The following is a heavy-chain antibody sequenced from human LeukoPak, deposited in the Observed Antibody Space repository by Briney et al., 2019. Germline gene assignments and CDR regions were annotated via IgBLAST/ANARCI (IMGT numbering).Heavy chain of an antibody. V-gene: IGHV1-69*13. CDR2: IIPIFGTA. CDR3: ARSHWDSGTYYYDSSGYPFDY. CDR1: GYTFTSYG. D-gene: IGHD3-22*01. J-gene: IGHJ4*02. Sequence: SVKVSCKASGYTFTSYGISWVRQSPGQGLEWMGGIIPIFGTANYAQKFQGGVTITADESTSTAYMELSSLRSEDTAVYYCARSHWDSGTYYYDSSGYPFDYWGQGTLVTVSS.